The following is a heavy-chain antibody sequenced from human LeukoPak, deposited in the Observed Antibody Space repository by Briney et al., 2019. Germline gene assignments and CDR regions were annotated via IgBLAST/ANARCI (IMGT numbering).Heavy chain of an antibody. CDR1: GYSISSGYY. Sequence: SETLSLTCTVSGYSISSGYYWGWIRQPPGKGLEWIGNIYHSGSTFYNPSLKSRVTISLDTSKNQFSLKLSSVTAADTAVYYCARNRYYYGSGNYGVPNWFDPWGQGTLVTVSS. D-gene: IGHD3-10*01. J-gene: IGHJ5*02. V-gene: IGHV4-38-2*02. CDR2: IYHSGST. CDR3: ARNRYYYGSGNYGVPNWFDP.